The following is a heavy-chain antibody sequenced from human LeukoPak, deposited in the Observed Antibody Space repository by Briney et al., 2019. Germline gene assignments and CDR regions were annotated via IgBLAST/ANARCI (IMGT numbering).Heavy chain of an antibody. Sequence: PSETLSLTCAVYGGSFSGYYWSWIRQPPGKGLEWIGEINHSGSTNYNPSLKSRVTISVDTSKNQFSLKLSSVTAADTAVCYCARDNDAFDIWGQGTMVTVSS. D-gene: IGHD2-15*01. CDR1: GGSFSGYY. CDR2: INHSGST. J-gene: IGHJ3*02. CDR3: ARDNDAFDI. V-gene: IGHV4-34*01.